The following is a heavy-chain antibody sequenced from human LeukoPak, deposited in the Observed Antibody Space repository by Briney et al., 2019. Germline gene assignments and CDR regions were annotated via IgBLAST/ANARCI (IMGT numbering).Heavy chain of an antibody. CDR1: GFTFGDYA. CDR2: IRRKADGGAT. J-gene: IGHJ4*02. V-gene: IGHV3-49*04. D-gene: IGHD1-26*01. Sequence: GGSLRLSCTASGFTFGDYAMSWVRQAPGKGLEWVGFIRRKADGGATAYAASVKGRFTISRDDSKSIAYLQMNSLKTEDTAVYYCTRGGLGATFFWGQGTLVTVSS. CDR3: TRGGLGATFF.